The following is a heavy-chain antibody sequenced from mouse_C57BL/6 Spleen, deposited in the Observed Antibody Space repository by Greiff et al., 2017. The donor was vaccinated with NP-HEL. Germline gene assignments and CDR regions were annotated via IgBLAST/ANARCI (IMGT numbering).Heavy chain of an antibody. Sequence: EVQLQQSGPELVKPGASVKISCKASGYTFTDYYMNWVKQSHGKSLEWIGDINPNNGGTSYNQKFKGKATLTVDKSSSTAYMELRSLTSEDSAVYYCARAPYYSNYLFDYWGQGTTLTVSS. V-gene: IGHV1-26*01. CDR3: ARAPYYSNYLFDY. CDR1: GYTFTDYY. D-gene: IGHD2-5*01. CDR2: INPNNGGT. J-gene: IGHJ2*01.